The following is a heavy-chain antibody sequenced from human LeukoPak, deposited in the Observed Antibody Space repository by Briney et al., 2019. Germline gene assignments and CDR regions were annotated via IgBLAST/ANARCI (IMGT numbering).Heavy chain of an antibody. CDR1: GYTFTNYY. CDR3: ARERAAAGTRGDAFDI. D-gene: IGHD6-13*01. CDR2: INPNSGGT. J-gene: IGHJ3*02. V-gene: IGHV1-2*02. Sequence: ASVKVSCKASGYTFTNYYMHWVRQAPGQGLEWMGWINPNSGGTNYAQKFQGRVTMTRDTSISTAYMELSRLRSDDTAVYYCARERAAAGTRGDAFDIWGQGTMVTVSS.